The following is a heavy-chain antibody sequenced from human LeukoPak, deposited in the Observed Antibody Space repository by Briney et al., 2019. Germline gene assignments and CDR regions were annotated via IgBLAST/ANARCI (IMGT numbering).Heavy chain of an antibody. Sequence: PGGSLRLSCAASGFTVSDNYMNWVRQAPGKGLEWVGRIKSKTDGGTTDYAAPVKGRFTISRDDSKNTLYLQMNSLKTEDTAVYYCTTDPSGTPYNWFDPWGQGTLVTVSS. CDR1: GFTVSDNY. V-gene: IGHV3-15*01. CDR2: IKSKTDGGTT. D-gene: IGHD1-1*01. CDR3: TTDPSGTPYNWFDP. J-gene: IGHJ5*02.